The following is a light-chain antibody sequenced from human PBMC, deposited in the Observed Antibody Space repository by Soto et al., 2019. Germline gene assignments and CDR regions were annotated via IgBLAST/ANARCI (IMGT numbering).Light chain of an antibody. CDR2: DVN. J-gene: IGLJ2*01. V-gene: IGLV2-14*03. CDR1: SGDVGGYDY. CDR3: SSYASSSTLGVV. Sequence: QSALTQPASVSGSPGQSITISCTGTSGDVGGYDYVSWYQHDPGKAPKLLIYDVNNRPSGVSDRFFGSKSGNTASLTISGLQAEDEADYYCSSYASSSTLGVVFGGGTKLTVL.